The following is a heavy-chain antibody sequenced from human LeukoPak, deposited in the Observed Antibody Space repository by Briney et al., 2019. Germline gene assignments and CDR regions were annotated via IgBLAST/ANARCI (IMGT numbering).Heavy chain of an antibody. J-gene: IGHJ4*02. CDR1: GFTFSSYS. D-gene: IGHD6-13*01. CDR2: ISSSSSYI. Sequence: TGGSLRLSCAASGFTFSSYSMNWVRQAPGKGLEWVSSISSSSSYIYYADSVKGRFTISRDNAKNSLYLQMNSLRAEDTAVYYCARGSRGNIAAAGHFDYWGQGTLVTVSS. CDR3: ARGSRGNIAAAGHFDY. V-gene: IGHV3-21*01.